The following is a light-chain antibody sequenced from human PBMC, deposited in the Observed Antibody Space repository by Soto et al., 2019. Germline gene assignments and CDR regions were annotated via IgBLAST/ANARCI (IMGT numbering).Light chain of an antibody. CDR3: QQYGSSLLT. CDR2: GAS. J-gene: IGKJ4*01. Sequence: EIVLTQSPGTLSLSSGERASLSCRASQSVSSEKLAWYQQKPGQAPRLLIFGASGRATGIPERFSGSGSGTDFSLTISRLEPEDSAVYYCQQYGSSLLTFGGGTKVEIK. V-gene: IGKV3-20*01. CDR1: QSVSSEK.